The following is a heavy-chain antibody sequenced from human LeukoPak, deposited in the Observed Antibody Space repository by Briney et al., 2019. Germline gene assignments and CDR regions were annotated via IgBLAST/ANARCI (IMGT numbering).Heavy chain of an antibody. J-gene: IGHJ3*02. V-gene: IGHV4-39*01. D-gene: IGHD2-15*01. CDR1: GGSISSSSYY. Sequence: SETLSLTCTVSGGSISSSSYYWGWIRQPPGKGLEWIGSIYYSGSTYYNPSLKSRVTISVDTSKNQFSLKLSSVTAADTAVYYCARYCSDGSCVDAFDIWGQGTMVTVSS. CDR3: ARYCSDGSCVDAFDI. CDR2: IYYSGST.